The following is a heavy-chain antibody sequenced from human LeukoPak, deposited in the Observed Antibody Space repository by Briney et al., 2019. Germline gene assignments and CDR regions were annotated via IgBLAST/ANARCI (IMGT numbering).Heavy chain of an antibody. CDR1: GGSISSSNW. CDR2: IYHSGST. CDR3: SRLTKDGPSPYYYYGMDV. J-gene: IGHJ6*04. D-gene: IGHD1-1*01. V-gene: IGHV4-4*02. Sequence: SETLSLTCAVSGGSISSSNWWSWVRQPPGKGLEWIGEIYHSGSTNYNPSLKSRVTISVVKSKNQFSLKLSSVTAVDTAVYYCSRLTKDGPSPYYYYGMDVWGKGTTVTVSS.